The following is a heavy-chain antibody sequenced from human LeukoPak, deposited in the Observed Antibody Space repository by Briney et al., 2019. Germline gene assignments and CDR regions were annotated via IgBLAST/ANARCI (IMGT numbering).Heavy chain of an antibody. J-gene: IGHJ3*02. D-gene: IGHD4-17*01. Sequence: PSETLSLTCTVSGGSISSSSYYWGWIRQPPGKGLEWIGSIYYSGSTYYNPSLKSRVTISVDTSKNQFSLKLSSVTAADTAVYYCARDHWDGYGDFLDAFDIWGQGTMVTVSS. V-gene: IGHV4-39*07. CDR2: IYYSGST. CDR3: ARDHWDGYGDFLDAFDI. CDR1: GGSISSSSYY.